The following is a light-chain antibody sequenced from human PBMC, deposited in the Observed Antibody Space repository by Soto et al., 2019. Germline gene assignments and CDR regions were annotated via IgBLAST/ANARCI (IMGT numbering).Light chain of an antibody. V-gene: IGLV2-23*01. CDR1: SSDAGSYKL. CDR2: EGN. CDR3: CSYAGSGAAV. J-gene: IGLJ1*01. Sequence: QPASVSGSPGQSITISCTGTSSDAGSYKLVSWYQQHPGKAPKFIIYEGNKRPSGVSNRFSGSESGDTASLTISGLQAEDEADYYCCSYAGSGAAVFGIGTKVTVL.